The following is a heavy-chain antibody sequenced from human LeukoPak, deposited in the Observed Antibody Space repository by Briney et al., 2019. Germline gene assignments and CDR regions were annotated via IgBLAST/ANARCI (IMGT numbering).Heavy chain of an antibody. CDR3: AKGLSLCYYYGMDV. V-gene: IGHV3-23*01. J-gene: IGHJ6*02. Sequence: GGSLRLSCAASGFTFSSYAMSWVRQAPGKGLEWVSAISGSGGSTYYADSVKGRFTISRDNSKNTLYLQMNSLRAEDTAVYYCAKGLSLCYYYGMDVWGQGTTVTVSS. CDR1: GFTFSSYA. CDR2: ISGSGGST.